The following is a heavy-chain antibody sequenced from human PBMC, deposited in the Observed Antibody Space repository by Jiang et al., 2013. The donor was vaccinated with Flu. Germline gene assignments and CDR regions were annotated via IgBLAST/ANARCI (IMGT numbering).Heavy chain of an antibody. CDR2: IIPVVDLV. CDR3: ARPTGSPNWFDP. J-gene: IGHJ5*02. V-gene: IGHV1-69*04. CDR1: GGTLSSYP. D-gene: IGHD1-26*01. Sequence: SGAEVKKPGSSVKVSCKASGGTLSSYPISWVRQAPGQGFEWMGRIIPVVDLVNYAQKFQGRVTITADKSTATAYMELSGLTSDDTAVYYCARPTGSPNWFDPWGQGTLVTVSS.